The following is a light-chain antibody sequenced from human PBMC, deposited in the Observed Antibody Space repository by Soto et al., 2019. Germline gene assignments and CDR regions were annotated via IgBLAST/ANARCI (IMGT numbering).Light chain of an antibody. CDR3: QQYNSYSRT. J-gene: IGKJ1*01. Sequence: TQMTQSPSTLSASVGDRVTITCRASQSINSWLAWYQQKPGKAPKLLIYKASSLQSGVPSRFSGSGSGTEFTLTISSLQPDDFATYYCQQYNSYSRTFGQGTKVDIK. CDR2: KAS. CDR1: QSINSW. V-gene: IGKV1-5*03.